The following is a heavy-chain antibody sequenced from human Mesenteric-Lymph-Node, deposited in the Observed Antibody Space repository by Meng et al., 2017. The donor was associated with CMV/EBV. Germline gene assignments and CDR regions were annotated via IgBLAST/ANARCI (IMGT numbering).Heavy chain of an antibody. CDR2: ISWDGGST. V-gene: IGHV3-43*01. CDR1: GFTFDDYT. D-gene: IGHD4-23*01. CDR3: AKGWGAPPMTMLVTWIDY. J-gene: IGHJ4*02. Sequence: GESLKISCAASGFTFDDYTMHWVRQAPGKGLEWVSLISWDGGSTYYADSVKGRFTISRDNSKNSLYLQMNSLRTEDTALYYCAKGWGAPPMTMLVTWIDYWGQGTLVTVSS.